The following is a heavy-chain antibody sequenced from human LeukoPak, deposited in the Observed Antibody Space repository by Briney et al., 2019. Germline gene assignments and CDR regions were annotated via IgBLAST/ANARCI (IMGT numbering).Heavy chain of an antibody. CDR3: ARDIATVVHQD. Sequence: ASVKVSCKASGYTFTNYGITWVRQAPGQGLEWMGWISAYSGNTNYVQKFQGRVTMATDTSTSTAYMELRSLRSDYTAVYYCARDIATVVHQDWGQGTLVTVSS. CDR1: GYTFTNYG. V-gene: IGHV1-18*01. J-gene: IGHJ4*02. CDR2: ISAYSGNT. D-gene: IGHD2-2*01.